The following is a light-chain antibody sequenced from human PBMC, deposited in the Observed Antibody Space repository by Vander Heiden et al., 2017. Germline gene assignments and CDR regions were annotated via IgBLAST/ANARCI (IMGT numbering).Light chain of an antibody. V-gene: IGKV1-5*03. CDR2: KAS. CDR3: QQYNSYPIT. Sequence: DIQMTQSPSPPSASVGDRVTITCRASQSISSWLAWYQQKPGKAPKLLIYKASSLESGVPSRFSGSGSGTEFTLTISSLQPDDFATYYCQQYNSYPITFGPGTKVDIK. J-gene: IGKJ3*01. CDR1: QSISSW.